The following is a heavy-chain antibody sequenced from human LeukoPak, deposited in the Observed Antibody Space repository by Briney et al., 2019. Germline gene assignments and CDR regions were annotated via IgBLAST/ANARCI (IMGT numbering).Heavy chain of an antibody. CDR1: GGSISSYY. J-gene: IGHJ6*02. CDR3: ARGNREYSGYDSYYGMDV. V-gene: IGHV4-59*01. D-gene: IGHD5-12*01. CDR2: IYYSGST. Sequence: SETLSLTCTVSGGSISSYYWSWIRQPPGKGLEWTGYIYYSGSTNYNPSLKSRVTISVDTSKNQFSLKLSSVTAADTAVYYCARGNREYSGYDSYYGMDVWGQGTTVTVSS.